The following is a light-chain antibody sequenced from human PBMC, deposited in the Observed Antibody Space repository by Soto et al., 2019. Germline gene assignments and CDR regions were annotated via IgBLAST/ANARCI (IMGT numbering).Light chain of an antibody. CDR2: AAS. CDR1: QGISSY. J-gene: IGKJ1*01. V-gene: IGKV1-8*01. Sequence: AIRMTQSPSSFSASTGDRVTITCRASQGISSYLAWYQQKPGKAPKLLIYAASTLQSGVPSRFSGSGSGTDFTLTISCLQSEDFETYYCQPYYSYPRTLGQGTKVDI. CDR3: QPYYSYPRT.